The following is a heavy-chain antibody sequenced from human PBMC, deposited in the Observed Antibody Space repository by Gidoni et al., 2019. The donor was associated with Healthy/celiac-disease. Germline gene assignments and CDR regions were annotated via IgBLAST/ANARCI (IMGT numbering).Heavy chain of an antibody. CDR3: VKATIQLWLLLDY. Sequence: EVQLVESGGGLVQPGGSLRLSCSASGLPFSSYAMHWVRQAPGKGLEYVSAISSNGGSTYYADSVKGRFTISRDNSKNTLYLQMSSLRAEDTAVYYCVKATIQLWLLLDYWGQGTLVTVSS. J-gene: IGHJ4*02. V-gene: IGHV3-64D*06. D-gene: IGHD5-18*01. CDR2: ISSNGGST. CDR1: GLPFSSYA.